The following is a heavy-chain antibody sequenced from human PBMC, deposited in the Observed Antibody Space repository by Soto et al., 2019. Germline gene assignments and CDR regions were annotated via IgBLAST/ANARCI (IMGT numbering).Heavy chain of an antibody. J-gene: IGHJ4*02. CDR3: STALRRDSALGAY. D-gene: IGHD3-16*01. CDR1: GFPFVDAW. Sequence: WGSLRLSCAASGFPFVDAWISFCGQAPLKGLQWIGRIRSNADGGTADLAAPVRGRFSISRDDSTDTLYLQLNSLQLDDTAVYFCSTALRRDSALGAYWGQGTLVTVSS. V-gene: IGHV3-15*01. CDR2: IRSNADGGTA.